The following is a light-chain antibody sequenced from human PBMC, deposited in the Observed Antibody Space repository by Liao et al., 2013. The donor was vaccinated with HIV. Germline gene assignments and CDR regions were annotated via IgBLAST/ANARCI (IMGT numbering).Light chain of an antibody. CDR2: QDT. V-gene: IGLV3-1*01. J-gene: IGLJ3*02. Sequence: SDELTQPSSVSVSPGQTASITCSGDELVDKYASWYQQRPGQSPALLIYQDTKRPSGIPERFSGSNSGNTATLTISRVEGGDEADYYCQVWDSSGDHPRVFGGGTKLTVL. CDR1: ELVDKY. CDR3: QVWDSSGDHPRV.